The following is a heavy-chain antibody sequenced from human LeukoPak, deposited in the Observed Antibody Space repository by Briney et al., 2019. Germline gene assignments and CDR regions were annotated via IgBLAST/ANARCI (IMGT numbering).Heavy chain of an antibody. CDR1: GYTFINYY. Sequence: ASVKVSCKASGYTFINYYMHWVRQAPGQGLEWMGIINPSGGSTRYAQKFQGRVTMTRDTSTSTVYMELSSLRSEDTSVYYCARSYSGSHHAESGVDYGGKGNLVTVSS. J-gene: IGHJ4*02. CDR2: INPSGGST. D-gene: IGHD1-26*01. CDR3: ARSYSGSHHAESGVDY. V-gene: IGHV1-46*01.